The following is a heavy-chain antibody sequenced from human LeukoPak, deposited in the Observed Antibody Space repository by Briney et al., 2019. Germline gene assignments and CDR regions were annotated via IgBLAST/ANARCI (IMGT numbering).Heavy chain of an antibody. J-gene: IGHJ6*03. D-gene: IGHD2-2*01. CDR3: ARGGSYQLLGYYYYMDV. CDR2: IIPIFGTA. Sequence: ASVKVSCKASGGTFSSYAISWVRQAPGQGLEWMGGIIPIFGTANYAQKFQGRVTITTDESTSTAYMELSSLRSEDTAVYYCARGGSYQLLGYYYYMDVWGKGTTVTVSS. CDR1: GGTFSSYA. V-gene: IGHV1-69*05.